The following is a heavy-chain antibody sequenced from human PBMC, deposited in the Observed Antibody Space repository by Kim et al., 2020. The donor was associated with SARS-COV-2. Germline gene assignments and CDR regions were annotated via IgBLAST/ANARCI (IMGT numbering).Heavy chain of an antibody. V-gene: IGHV1-18*04. CDR2: ISAYNGNT. CDR1: GYTFTSYG. D-gene: IGHD3-10*01. Sequence: ASVKVSCKASGYTFTSYGISWVRQAPGQGLEWMGWISAYNGNTNYAQKLQGRVTMTTDTSTSTAYMELRSLRSDDTAVYYCARWGVFRFGENYYYGMDVWGQGTTVTVSS. J-gene: IGHJ6*02. CDR3: ARWGVFRFGENYYYGMDV.